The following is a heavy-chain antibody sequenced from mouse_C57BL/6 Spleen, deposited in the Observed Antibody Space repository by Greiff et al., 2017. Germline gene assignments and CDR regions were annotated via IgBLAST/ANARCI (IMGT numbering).Heavy chain of an antibody. Sequence: QVQLQQPGAELVKPGASVKMSCKASGYTFTSYWITWVKQRPGQGLEWIGDIYPGSGSTNYNEKFKSKATLTVDTSSSPAYMQLSSLTSEDSAVYYCARDYGSSYDFDYWGQGTTLTVSS. D-gene: IGHD1-1*01. J-gene: IGHJ2*01. CDR1: GYTFTSYW. CDR3: ARDYGSSYDFDY. CDR2: IYPGSGST. V-gene: IGHV1-55*01.